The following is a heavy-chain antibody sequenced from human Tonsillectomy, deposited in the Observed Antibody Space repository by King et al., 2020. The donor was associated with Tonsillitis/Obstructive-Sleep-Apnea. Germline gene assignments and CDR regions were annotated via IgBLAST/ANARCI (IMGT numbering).Heavy chain of an antibody. J-gene: IGHJ4*02. CDR1: GGSISRSNW. Sequence: VQLQESGPGLVKPSGTLSLTCAVSGGSISRSNWWSWVRQSPGKGLEWMGEIYHSGSTNYNPSLKSRVTISLEKSKNQFSLKLSSVTAADTAVYYCAVLSPINNSSWYSFFDYWGQGTLVTVSS. CDR2: IYHSGST. CDR3: AVLSPINNSSWYSFFDY. D-gene: IGHD6-13*01. V-gene: IGHV4-4*02.